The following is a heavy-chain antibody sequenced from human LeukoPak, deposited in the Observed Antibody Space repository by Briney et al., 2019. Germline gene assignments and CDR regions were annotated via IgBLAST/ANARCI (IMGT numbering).Heavy chain of an antibody. CDR1: GLTFSNYN. V-gene: IGHV3-21*01. CDR2: ITSSSSYV. D-gene: IGHD5/OR15-5a*01. CDR3: VRQLVS. J-gene: IGHJ5*02. Sequence: GGSLRLSCEASGLTFSNYNMNWVRQAPGQRLEWVSSITSSSSYVFYADSVKGRFTISRDNAKNSLYLQMNSLRAEDTAVYYCVRQLVSWGQGTLVTVSS.